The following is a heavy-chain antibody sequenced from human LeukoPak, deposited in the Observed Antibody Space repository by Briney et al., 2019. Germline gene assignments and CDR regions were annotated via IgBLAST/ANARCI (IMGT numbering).Heavy chain of an antibody. D-gene: IGHD3-10*01. J-gene: IGHJ6*02. Sequence: GESLQISCQGSGSSFSTYWIGWVRQVPGKGLEWMGIIYPGDSETRYSPSFQGQVTISADKSISTAYLQWSSLKASDTAMYYCARHPGDSYYNGCDGMDVWGQGTTVTVSS. CDR3: ARHPGDSYYNGCDGMDV. CDR1: GSSFSTYW. CDR2: IYPGDSET. V-gene: IGHV5-51*01.